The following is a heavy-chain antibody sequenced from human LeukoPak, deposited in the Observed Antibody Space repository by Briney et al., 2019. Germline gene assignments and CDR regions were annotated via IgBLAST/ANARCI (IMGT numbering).Heavy chain of an antibody. Sequence: SETLSLTCTVSGGSISSCYWSWIRQPAGKGLEWIGRIYTSGSTNYNPSLKSRVTMSVDTSKNQFSLKLSSVTAADTAVYYCARGIRYSSGWAVPVAMDVWGKGTTVTISS. CDR1: GGSISSCY. V-gene: IGHV4-4*07. D-gene: IGHD6-19*01. CDR3: ARGIRYSSGWAVPVAMDV. CDR2: IYTSGST. J-gene: IGHJ6*03.